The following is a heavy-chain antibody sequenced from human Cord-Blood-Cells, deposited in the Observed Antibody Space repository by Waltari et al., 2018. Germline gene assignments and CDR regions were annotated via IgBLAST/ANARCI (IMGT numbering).Heavy chain of an antibody. Sequence: QVQLVQSGAEVKKPGASVKVSCKASGYTFTGYYMHWVRQAPGQGLEWMGWITHNSGGTNDAQKFHGWVTMTRDTSISTAYMELSRLRSDDTAVYYCVTGDHDAFDIWGQGTMVTVSS. CDR2: ITHNSGGT. D-gene: IGHD7-27*01. CDR1: GYTFTGYY. J-gene: IGHJ3*02. CDR3: VTGDHDAFDI. V-gene: IGHV1-2*04.